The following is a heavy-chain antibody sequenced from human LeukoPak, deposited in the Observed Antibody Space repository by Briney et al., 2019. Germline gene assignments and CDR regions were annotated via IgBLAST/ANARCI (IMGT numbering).Heavy chain of an antibody. CDR2: IYYNGIT. Sequence: PSETLSLTCSVSGGSISRSDHYWSWIRQPPGKGLEWIGNIYYNGITYYNPSLKSRVTMSVDTSQNQFSLKLSSVTATDTAVYYCARDPRIGYSDYWGQGTLVTVSS. J-gene: IGHJ4*02. V-gene: IGHV4-30-4*01. CDR3: ARDPRIGYSDY. CDR1: GGSISRSDHY. D-gene: IGHD2-21*01.